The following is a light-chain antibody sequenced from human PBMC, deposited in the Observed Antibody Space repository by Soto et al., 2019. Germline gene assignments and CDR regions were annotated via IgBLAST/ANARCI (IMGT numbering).Light chain of an antibody. CDR2: DAS. J-gene: IGKJ5*01. V-gene: IGKV1-33*01. CDR1: QDISNY. Sequence: DIEMTQSPSSLSSSVGDRFTITCQASQDISNYLNWYQQKPGKAPKLLIYDASNLETGVPSRFSGSGSGTDFTFTISSLQPEDIATYYCQQYDNLITFGQGNDWRL. CDR3: QQYDNLIT.